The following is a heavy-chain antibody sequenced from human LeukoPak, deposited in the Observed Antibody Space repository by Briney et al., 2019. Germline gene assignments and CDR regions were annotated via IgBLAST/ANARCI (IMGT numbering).Heavy chain of an antibody. CDR1: GFTFSSYW. CDR3: ATPLDYFDGSGYHQGGD. J-gene: IGHJ4*02. V-gene: IGHV3-7*03. Sequence: GGSLRLSCEASGFTFSSYWMNWARQAPGKGLEWVASINHNGNVNYYVDSVKGRFTTSRDNAKNSLYLQMSNLRAEDTAVYYCATPLDYFDGSGYHQGGDWGQGTLVTVSS. D-gene: IGHD3-22*01. CDR2: INHNGNVN.